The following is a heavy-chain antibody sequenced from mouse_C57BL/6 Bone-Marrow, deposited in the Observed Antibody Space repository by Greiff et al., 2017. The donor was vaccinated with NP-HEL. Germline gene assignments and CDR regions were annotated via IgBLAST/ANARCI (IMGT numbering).Heavy chain of an antibody. J-gene: IGHJ4*01. CDR2: IDPENGDT. D-gene: IGHD2-4*01. Sequence: EVQLQQSGAELVRPGASVKLSCTASGFNIKDDYMHWVKQRPEQGLEWIGWIDPENGDTEYASKFQGKATITADTSSNTAYLQLSSLTSEDTAVYYCTTFDYDGGAYAMDYWGQGTSVTVSS. V-gene: IGHV14-4*01. CDR3: TTFDYDGGAYAMDY. CDR1: GFNIKDDY.